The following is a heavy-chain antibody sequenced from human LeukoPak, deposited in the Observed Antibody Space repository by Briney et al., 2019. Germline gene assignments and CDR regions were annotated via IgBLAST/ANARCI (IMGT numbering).Heavy chain of an antibody. CDR1: GFTFDDYA. J-gene: IGHJ4*02. Sequence: PGGSLRLTCAASGFTFDDYAMHWVRQAPGKGLEWVSLISGDGGSTYYADSVKGRFTISRDNAKNSLYLQMNSLRAEDTAVYYCARVVATNPNYYFDYWGQGTLVTVSS. CDR3: ARVVATNPNYYFDY. CDR2: ISGDGGST. D-gene: IGHD5-12*01. V-gene: IGHV3-43*02.